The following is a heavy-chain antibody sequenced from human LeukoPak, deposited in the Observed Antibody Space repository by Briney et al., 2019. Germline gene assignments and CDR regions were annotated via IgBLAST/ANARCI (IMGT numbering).Heavy chain of an antibody. Sequence: SGTLSLTCAVYGGSFSNYYWSWIRQPPGKGLEWIGEINDSGRINYNPSLMSRVTVSVDTSKNQFSLRLTSVTATDTAVYYCARRWNYGRNYYIDVWGNGATVSVSS. V-gene: IGHV4-34*01. CDR2: INDSGRI. CDR3: ARRWNYGRNYYIDV. D-gene: IGHD1-7*01. J-gene: IGHJ6*03. CDR1: GGSFSNYY.